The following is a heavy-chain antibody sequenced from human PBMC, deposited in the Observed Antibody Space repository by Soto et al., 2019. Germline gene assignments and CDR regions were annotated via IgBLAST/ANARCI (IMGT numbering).Heavy chain of an antibody. D-gene: IGHD2-2*01. V-gene: IGHV4-34*01. CDR3: ARGSDCSSTSCYVAHFDY. J-gene: IGHJ4*02. CDR1: GGSFSGYY. Sequence: SETLSLTCAVYGGSFSGYYWSWIRQPPGKGLEWIGEINHSGSTNYNPSLKSRVTISVDTSKNQFSLKLSSVTAADTAVYYCARGSDCSSTSCYVAHFDYWGQGTLVTVSS. CDR2: INHSGST.